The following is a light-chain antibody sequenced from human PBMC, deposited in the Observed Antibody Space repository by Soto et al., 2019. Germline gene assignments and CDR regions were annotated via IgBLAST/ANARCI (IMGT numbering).Light chain of an antibody. V-gene: IGKV3-15*01. CDR3: HQYNNWPLT. J-gene: IGKJ3*01. CDR1: QSVRDN. Sequence: EIVMTQSPATLSVSPGERATLSCRASQSVRDNLAWYQQKPGQAPGLLIYCASIRATGISARFSGSGSGTDFTLTISSLQSEDFAIYYCHQYNNWPLTFGPGTKVDIK. CDR2: CAS.